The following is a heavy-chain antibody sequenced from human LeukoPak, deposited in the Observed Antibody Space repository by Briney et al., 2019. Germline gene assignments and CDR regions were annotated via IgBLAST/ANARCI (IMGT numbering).Heavy chain of an antibody. CDR3: ARDRPYTGGWRGFDY. CDR2: IIPMFGIA. CDR1: GGTFSRYA. Sequence: SVKVSCMASGGTFSRYAISWVRQAPGQGLEWTGGIIPMFGIANYAQKFQGRVTITADESTSTAYMELSSLRSEDTAVYYCARDRPYTGGWRGFDYWGQGTLVTVSS. V-gene: IGHV1-69*13. J-gene: IGHJ4*02. D-gene: IGHD6-19*01.